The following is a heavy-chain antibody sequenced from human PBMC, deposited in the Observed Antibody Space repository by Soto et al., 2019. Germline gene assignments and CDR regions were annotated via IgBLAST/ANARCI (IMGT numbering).Heavy chain of an antibody. CDR1: GYTFTRFG. D-gene: IGHD6-6*01. J-gene: IGHJ4*02. V-gene: IGHV1-18*01. CDR2: ISGHNGNT. Sequence: QVQLVQSGTEVKKPGASVKVSCKASGYTFTRFGINWVRQAPGQGLEWMGWISGHNGNTHSAQNFQGRVNVTTDTSTNTAYMELGRLISDDTAVYYCAIDFEAGGHLVGGFDFWGQGTLVTVSS. CDR3: AIDFEAGGHLVGGFDF.